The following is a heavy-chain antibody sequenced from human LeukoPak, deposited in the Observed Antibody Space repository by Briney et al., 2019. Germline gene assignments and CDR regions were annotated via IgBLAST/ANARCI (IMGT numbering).Heavy chain of an antibody. V-gene: IGHV1-2*02. CDR1: GYTFTGYY. CDR2: INPNSGGT. J-gene: IGHJ4*02. Sequence: ASVKVSCKAPGYTFTGYYMHWVRQAPGQGLEWMGWINPNSGGTNYAQKFQGRVTMTRDTSISTAYMELSRLRSDDTAVYYCARDIRTRYDSSGYSFYYWGQGTLVTVSS. CDR3: ARDIRTRYDSSGYSFYY. D-gene: IGHD3-22*01.